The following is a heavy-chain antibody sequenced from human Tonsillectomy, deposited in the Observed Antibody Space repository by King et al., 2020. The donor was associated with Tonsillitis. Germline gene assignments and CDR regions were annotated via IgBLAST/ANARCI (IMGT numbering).Heavy chain of an antibody. CDR2: IYYSGST. CDR3: ARRGYGDPLFDY. Sequence: QLQESGPGLVKPSETLSLTCTVSGGSISSRSYYWGWIRQPPGKGLEWIGSIYYSGSTYFNPSLKSRVTISVDTSKNQFSLKLSSVTAADTAVYYCARRGYGDPLFDYWSQGTLVTVSS. J-gene: IGHJ4*02. CDR1: GGSISSRSYY. D-gene: IGHD4-17*01. V-gene: IGHV4-39*07.